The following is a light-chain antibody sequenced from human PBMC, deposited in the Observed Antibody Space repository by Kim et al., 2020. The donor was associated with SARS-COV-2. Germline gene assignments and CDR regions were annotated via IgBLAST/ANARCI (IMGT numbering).Light chain of an antibody. CDR1: NIGTKS. J-gene: IGLJ2*01. CDR3: QVWDTTDDHVV. V-gene: IGLV3-21*04. CDR2: YDD. Sequence: SYEVTQPPSVSVAPGKTARVTCGGNNIGTKSVHWYQQRPGQAPVLVIFYDDDRPSGIPERFSGSNSGNTATLTISRVEAGDEADYYCQVWDTTDDHVVLGGGTTLSVL.